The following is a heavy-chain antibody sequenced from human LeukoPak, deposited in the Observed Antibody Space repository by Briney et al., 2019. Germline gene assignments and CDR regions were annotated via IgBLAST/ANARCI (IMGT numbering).Heavy chain of an antibody. D-gene: IGHD3-10*01. CDR3: TKDLGSGSHPDFYFGLDV. J-gene: IGHJ6*02. CDR1: GFTFRDYA. V-gene: IGHV3-9*01. CDR2: LSWDSRET. Sequence: GGSLRLSCEASGFTFRDYAMHWVRQVPGKGLEWVAGLSWDSRETDYADSVKDRLTISRDNAKGSLFLQMSSLRTEDTALYFCTKDLGSGSHPDFYFGLDVWGQGTTVTVSS.